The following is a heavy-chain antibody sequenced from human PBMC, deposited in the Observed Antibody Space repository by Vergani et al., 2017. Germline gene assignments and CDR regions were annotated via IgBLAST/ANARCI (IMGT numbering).Heavy chain of an antibody. J-gene: IGHJ6*02. V-gene: IGHV3-48*03. CDR2: ISSSGSTI. CDR1: GFTFSSYE. CDR3: AREGPVGQSVVVPAARSGMDV. D-gene: IGHD2-2*01. Sequence: EVQLVESGGGLVKPGGSLRLSCAASGFTFSSYEMNWVRQAPGKGLEWVSYISSSGSTISYADSVKGRFPISRDNAKNALYLQMTSLRAEDTAVYYCAREGPVGQSVVVPAARSGMDVWGQGTTVTVSS.